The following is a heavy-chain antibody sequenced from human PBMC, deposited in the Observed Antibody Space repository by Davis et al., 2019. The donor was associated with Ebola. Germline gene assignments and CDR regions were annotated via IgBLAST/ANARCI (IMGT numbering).Heavy chain of an antibody. CDR1: GVSISSRDYY. J-gene: IGHJ4*02. CDR2: FYYGVAT. V-gene: IGHV4-39*01. Sequence: SETLSLTCTVSGVSISSRDYYWGWIRQSPGKGLEWIGSFYYGVATYYNPSLKSRITISADASKNQFSLKLTSVTAADTAVYYCAKSDSIPVVWGQGTLVTVSS. CDR3: AKSDSIPVV. D-gene: IGHD2-8*02.